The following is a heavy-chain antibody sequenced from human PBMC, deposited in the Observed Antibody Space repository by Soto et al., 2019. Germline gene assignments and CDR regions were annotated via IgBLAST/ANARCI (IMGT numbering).Heavy chain of an antibody. CDR3: AASVITHHYDASGYYYGAFDI. Sequence: VQVVQSGAEVKKPGASVKVSCKTSGYTFISYGISWVRQAPGQGLEWLGWISGYTGNTDYAQELQERVTITRDTSTSTVYMELSGLRSEDTAVYYCAASVITHHYDASGYYYGAFDIWGQGTLVSVSS. CDR2: ISGYTGNT. J-gene: IGHJ3*02. CDR1: GYTFISYG. V-gene: IGHV1-18*01. D-gene: IGHD3-22*01.